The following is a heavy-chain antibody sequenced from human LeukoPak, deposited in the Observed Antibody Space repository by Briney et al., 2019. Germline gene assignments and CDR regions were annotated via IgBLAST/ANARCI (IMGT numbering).Heavy chain of an antibody. CDR1: GFTVSSNY. CDR3: AGGSGVVIPFDY. J-gene: IGHJ4*02. Sequence: GGSLRLSCAASGFTVSSNYMGWVRQAPGKGLEWVSVIYSGGSTYYTDSVKGRFTISRDNSKNTLYLQMNSLRAEDTAVYYCAGGSGVVIPFDYWGQGTLVTVSS. CDR2: IYSGGST. D-gene: IGHD3-3*01. V-gene: IGHV3-53*01.